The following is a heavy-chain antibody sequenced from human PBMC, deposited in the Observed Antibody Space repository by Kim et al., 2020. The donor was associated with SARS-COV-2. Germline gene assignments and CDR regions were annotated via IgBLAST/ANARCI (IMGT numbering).Heavy chain of an antibody. J-gene: IGHJ4*02. CDR1: GFTFSTYA. Sequence: GGSLRLSCAASGFTFSTYAMSWVRQAPGKGLEWVSSISGGGYITYYADSVKGRFTISRDNSKNTVYLQMDSLRAEATAVYYCAKGTSNLDYWGQGNLVTV. CDR2: ISGGGYIT. D-gene: IGHD4-4*01. V-gene: IGHV3-23*01. CDR3: AKGTSNLDY.